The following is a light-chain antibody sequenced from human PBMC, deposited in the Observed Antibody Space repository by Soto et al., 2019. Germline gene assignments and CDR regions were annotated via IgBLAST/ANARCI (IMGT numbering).Light chain of an antibody. J-gene: IGKJ1*01. CDR3: QQYNNWPPWT. V-gene: IGKV3-15*01. Sequence: EIVMTQSPATLSVSPGEIATLSFSASQRVIRNLAFYQQKPGQAPRLLIYDASTRATGIPDRFSGSGSETEFTLTISSLQSEDYAIYYCQQYNNWPPWTFGQGTKVDIK. CDR1: QRVIRN. CDR2: DAS.